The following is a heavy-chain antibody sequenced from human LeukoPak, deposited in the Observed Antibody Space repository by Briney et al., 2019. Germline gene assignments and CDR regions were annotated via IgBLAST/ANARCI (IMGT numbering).Heavy chain of an antibody. CDR2: IYPGDSDT. V-gene: IGHV5-51*01. D-gene: IGHD6-13*01. CDR3: ARPRAYSSSWYGLHDAFDI. CDR1: GYSFTSYW. Sequence: GESLKISCKGSGYSFTSYWIGWVRQMPGKGLEWMGIIYPGDSDTRYSPSFQGQVTISADKSISTAYLQWSSLKASDTAMYYCARPRAYSSSWYGLHDAFDIWGQGTLVTVSS. J-gene: IGHJ3*02.